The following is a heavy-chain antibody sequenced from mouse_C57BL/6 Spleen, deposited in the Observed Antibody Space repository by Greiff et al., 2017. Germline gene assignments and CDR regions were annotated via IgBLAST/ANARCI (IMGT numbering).Heavy chain of an antibody. CDR2: INYDGSSP. Sequence: EVKLVESEGGLVQPGSSMKLSCTASGFTFRDYYMAWVRQVPEKGLEWVANINYDGSSPYYLDSLKSRFIISRDNAKNILYLQMSSLKSEDTATYYCARAPIYDGYWRGFDYWGQGTTLTVSA. CDR3: ARAPIYDGYWRGFDY. D-gene: IGHD2-3*01. V-gene: IGHV5-16*01. J-gene: IGHJ2*01. CDR1: GFTFRDYY.